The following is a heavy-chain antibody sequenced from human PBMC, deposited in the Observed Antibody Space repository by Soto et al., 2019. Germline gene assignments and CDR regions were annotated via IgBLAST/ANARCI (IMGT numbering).Heavy chain of an antibody. CDR3: VKDRVPGAYGHYYGTDV. V-gene: IGHV3-30*18. CDR2: ISYDGSDK. Sequence: PGGSLRLSCRVSGFTFNNSGMHWVRQAPGKGLGWMAVISYDGSDKYYADFVKGRVIISRDNSKNTLNLEMNSLRAEDTATYYCVKDRVPGAYGHYYGTDVWGQGTTVTVSS. J-gene: IGHJ6*02. D-gene: IGHD5-12*01. CDR1: GFTFNNSG.